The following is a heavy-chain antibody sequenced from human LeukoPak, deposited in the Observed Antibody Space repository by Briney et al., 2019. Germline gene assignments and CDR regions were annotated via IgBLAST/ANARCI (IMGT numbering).Heavy chain of an antibody. V-gene: IGHV1-46*01. D-gene: IGHD1-7*01. CDR2: INPSDSTT. J-gene: IGHJ4*02. CDR3: VRASSGTKTRLDY. Sequence: ASVKASCKASGYTFSTYNVHWVRQAPGQGLEWMGIINPSDSTTTYAQKFQGRFTMTRDTSTSTVYMELSSLRSEDTAVYYCVRASSGTKTRLDYWGQGTLVTVSS. CDR1: GYTFSTYN.